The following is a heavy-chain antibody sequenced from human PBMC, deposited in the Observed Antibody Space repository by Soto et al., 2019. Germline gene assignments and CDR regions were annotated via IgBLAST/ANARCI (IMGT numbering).Heavy chain of an antibody. CDR1: GYTFTSYG. D-gene: IGHD2-15*01. CDR2: ISAYNGNT. V-gene: IGHV1-18*01. J-gene: IGHJ5*02. CDR3: ARVGIVVVAATTNWFDP. Sequence: QVQLVQSGAEVKKPGASVKVSCKASGYTFTSYGISWVRQAPGQGLEWMGWISAYNGNTNYAQKLQGRVTMTTDTSTSTAYMELRNLRSDDTAVYYCARVGIVVVAATTNWFDPWGQGTLVTVSS.